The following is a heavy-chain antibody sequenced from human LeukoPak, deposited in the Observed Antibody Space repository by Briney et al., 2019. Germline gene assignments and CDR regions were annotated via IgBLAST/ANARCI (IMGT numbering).Heavy chain of an antibody. CDR1: GFTFSSYA. V-gene: IGHV3-23*01. D-gene: IGHD3-3*01. CDR2: ISGSGGST. Sequence: GGSLRLSCAASGFTFSSYAMSWVRQAPGRGVEWVSAISGSGGSTYYADSVKGRFTISRDNSKNTLYLQMNSLRAEDTAVYYCAKVSPYYDFWRISSDYYYYGMDVWGQGTTVTVSS. J-gene: IGHJ6*02. CDR3: AKVSPYYDFWRISSDYYYYGMDV.